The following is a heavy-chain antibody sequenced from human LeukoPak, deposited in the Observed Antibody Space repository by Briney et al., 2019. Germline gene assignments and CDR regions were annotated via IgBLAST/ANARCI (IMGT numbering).Heavy chain of an antibody. CDR1: TFNFGLYV. V-gene: IGHV3-23*01. D-gene: IGHD3-16*01. CDR3: AKGRGFRVWDPWDN. Sequence: PGGSLRLSCEASTFNFGLYVMTWARQAPGKGLECISGFSGSGGSTYYADSVKGRFTISRDNSKNTLYLEMNSLRVEDMAVYYCAKGRGFRVWDPWDNWGQGTLITVSS. CDR2: FSGSGGST. J-gene: IGHJ4*02.